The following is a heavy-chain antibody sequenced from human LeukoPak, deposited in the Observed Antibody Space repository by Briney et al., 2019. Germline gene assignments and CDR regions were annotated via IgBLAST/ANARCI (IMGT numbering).Heavy chain of an antibody. Sequence: GASVKVSCKASGYTFTSYGVSWVRRAPGQGVEWRGWISASNGNTNFAQKLQGRVTLTTDTSTSTAYMELRSLTSDDTAVYYCARYPLSYSSNWHYYFDYWGQGTLLTVSS. D-gene: IGHD6-13*01. CDR3: ARYPLSYSSNWHYYFDY. V-gene: IGHV1-18*01. J-gene: IGHJ4*02. CDR1: GYTFTSYG. CDR2: ISASNGNT.